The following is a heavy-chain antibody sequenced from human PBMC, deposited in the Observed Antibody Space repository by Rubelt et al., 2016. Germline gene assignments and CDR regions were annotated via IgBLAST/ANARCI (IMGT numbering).Heavy chain of an antibody. V-gene: IGHV4-34*01. CDR3: ASSWYMVW. Sequence: QVQLKQWGAGVLKPSETLSLTCADYGGSFSDYHWSWIRQPPGKGLEWIGEINHSGTTNYNPSLKSRVTMSVDTSKKQFSLKLTSVTAADSAVYYCASSWYMVWWGQGTRVTVSS. J-gene: IGHJ4*02. CDR1: GGSFSDYH. CDR2: INHSGTT. D-gene: IGHD6-13*01.